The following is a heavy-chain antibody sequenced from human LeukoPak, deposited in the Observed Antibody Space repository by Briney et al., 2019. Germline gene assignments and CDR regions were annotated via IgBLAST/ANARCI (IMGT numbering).Heavy chain of an antibody. CDR2: IHYSGST. CDR3: VRFRSGGEWYFDY. V-gene: IGHV4-59*08. J-gene: IGHJ4*02. D-gene: IGHD3-10*01. Sequence: SETLSLTCTVSGGSISSYYWSWIRQPPGKGLEWIGYIHYSGSTNYNPSLKSRVTISVDTSTNQFSLKLTSMTAADTAVYYCVRFRSGGEWYFDYWGQGTLVTVSS. CDR1: GGSISSYY.